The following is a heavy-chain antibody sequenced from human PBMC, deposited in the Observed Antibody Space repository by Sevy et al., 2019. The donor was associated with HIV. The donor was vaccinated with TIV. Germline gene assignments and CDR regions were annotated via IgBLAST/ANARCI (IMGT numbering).Heavy chain of an antibody. CDR3: ARVQWSYRDY. J-gene: IGHJ4*02. Sequence: SETLSLTCTVSGGSVSSGSYYWSWIRQPPGKGLEWIGYIYYSGSPNYNPSLKSRVTISVDTSKNQFSLKLSSVTAADTAVYYCARVQWSYRDYWGQGTLVTVSS. D-gene: IGHD1-26*01. CDR1: GGSVSSGSYY. CDR2: IYYSGSP. V-gene: IGHV4-61*01.